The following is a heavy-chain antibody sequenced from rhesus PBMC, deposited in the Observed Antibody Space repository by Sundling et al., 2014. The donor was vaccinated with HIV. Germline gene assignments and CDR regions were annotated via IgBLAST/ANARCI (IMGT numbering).Heavy chain of an antibody. Sequence: QVQLQESGPGLVKPSETLSLTCTVSGVSISYYWWTWIRQPPGKGLEWIGEIDGSGGTTNYNPSLNSRVSISRDTSKNQFSLNLNSVTDADTAVYYCARDVNTLTSYWGQGLLVTVSS. J-gene: IGHJ4*01. CDR3: ARDVNTLTSY. CDR2: IDGSGGTT. V-gene: IGHV4-80*01. CDR1: GVSISYYW. D-gene: IGHD4-23*01.